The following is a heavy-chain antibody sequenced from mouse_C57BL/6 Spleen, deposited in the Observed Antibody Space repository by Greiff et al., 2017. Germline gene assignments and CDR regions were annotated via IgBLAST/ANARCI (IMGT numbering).Heavy chain of an antibody. V-gene: IGHV3-6*01. CDR2: ISYDGSN. J-gene: IGHJ3*01. CDR1: GYSITSGYY. Sequence: EVQLKESGPGLVKPSQSLSLTCSVTGYSITSGYYWNWIRQFPGNKLEWMGYISYDGSNNYNPSLKNRISITRDTSKNQFFLKLNSVTTEDTATYYCARDQGYDEAWFAYWGQGTLVTVSA. D-gene: IGHD2-2*01. CDR3: ARDQGYDEAWFAY.